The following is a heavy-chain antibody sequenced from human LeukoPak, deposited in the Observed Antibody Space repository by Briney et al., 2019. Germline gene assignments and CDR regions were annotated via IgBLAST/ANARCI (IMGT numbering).Heavy chain of an antibody. Sequence: GGSLRLSCAASGFTFSSYAMSWVRQAPGKGPEWVSAITGSGGSTYYADSVKGRFTTSRDNSKNTLYLQMNSLRGEDTAVYYCARDSCGSPSCLDYWGQGTLATVSS. CDR2: ITGSGGST. CDR3: ARDSCGSPSCLDY. CDR1: GFTFSSYA. V-gene: IGHV3-23*01. J-gene: IGHJ4*02. D-gene: IGHD2-2*01.